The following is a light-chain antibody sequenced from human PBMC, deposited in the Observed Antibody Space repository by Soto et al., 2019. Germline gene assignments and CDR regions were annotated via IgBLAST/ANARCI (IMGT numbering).Light chain of an antibody. Sequence: EIVLTQSPGTLSLSPGERATLSCRASQSVSSTFIAWYQHKPGQAPRLLIYGASTRATGISDRFSGSGSGTDFTLTISRLEPEDFAVYYCQQSGSSPLTFGGGTKVEI. V-gene: IGKV3-20*01. CDR2: GAS. J-gene: IGKJ4*01. CDR3: QQSGSSPLT. CDR1: QSVSSTF.